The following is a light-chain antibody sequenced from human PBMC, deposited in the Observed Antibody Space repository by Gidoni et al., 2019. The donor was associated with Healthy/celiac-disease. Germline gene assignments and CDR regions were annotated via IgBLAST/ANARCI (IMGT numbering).Light chain of an antibody. CDR3: AAWDDVLDGYV. J-gene: IGLJ1*01. Sequence: SVLAQLPSASGTPGQLVTISCSGDISNIGGHTGDWYQQLPGAARLLLINSDTRRTSGIPGRFSGSKSGISASLTISGLQSEDEADYFCAAWDDVLDGYVFGTGTRVTAL. V-gene: IGLV1-44*01. CDR1: ISNIGGHT. CDR2: SDT.